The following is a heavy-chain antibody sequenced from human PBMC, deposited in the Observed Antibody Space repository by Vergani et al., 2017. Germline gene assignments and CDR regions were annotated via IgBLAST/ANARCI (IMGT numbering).Heavy chain of an antibody. D-gene: IGHD6-13*01. CDR3: AREAAAGYYYFDY. V-gene: IGHV3-49*04. J-gene: IGHJ4*02. CDR1: GFTFSSYG. CDR2: IWSKPYGGTT. Sequence: VQLVESGGGVVQPGGSLRLSCAASGFTFSSYGMHWVRQAPGKGLEWVAFIWSKPYGGTTEYAASVKGRFTISRDDSKSIAYLQMSSLKAEDTAVYYCAREAAAGYYYFDYWGQGTLVTVSS.